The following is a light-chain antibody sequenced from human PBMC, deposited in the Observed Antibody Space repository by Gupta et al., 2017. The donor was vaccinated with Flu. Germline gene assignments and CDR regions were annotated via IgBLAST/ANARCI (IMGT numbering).Light chain of an antibody. CDR2: EVS. CDR1: SSDVGGYNY. CDR3: TSYTSSSTGV. V-gene: IGLV2-14*01. Sequence: QSALTQPASVSGSPGQSITISCTGTSSDVGGYNYVSWYQHHPGKAPKLMIYEVSYRPSGVSNRFSGSKSGNTASLTISGLQAEDEADYYCTSYTSSSTGVFGGGTKLTVL. J-gene: IGLJ3*02.